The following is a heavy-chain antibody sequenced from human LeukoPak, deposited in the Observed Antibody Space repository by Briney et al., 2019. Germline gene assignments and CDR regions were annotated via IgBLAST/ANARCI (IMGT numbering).Heavy chain of an antibody. CDR3: ASSRDLDY. J-gene: IGHJ4*02. Sequence: ASVKVSRKAAGYTFTVYYMHWVRQAPGQGLELVGWINPNSGGTNYAQKFQGRGTMTRDTSISTAYMELSRLRSDVTAVYYCASSRDLDYWGQGTLVTVSS. V-gene: IGHV1-2*02. CDR1: GYTFTVYY. CDR2: INPNSGGT.